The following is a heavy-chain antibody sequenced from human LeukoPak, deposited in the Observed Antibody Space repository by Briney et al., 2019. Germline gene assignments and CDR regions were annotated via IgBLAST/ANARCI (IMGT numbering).Heavy chain of an antibody. D-gene: IGHD1-26*01. J-gene: IGHJ4*02. CDR2: MSPNSGNT. Sequence: ASVKVSCKASGYTFTGYYMHWVRQAPGQGLEWMGWMSPNSGNTGYAQKFQGRVTMTRNTSISTAYMELSSLRSEDTAVYYCARGEGGDYWGQGTLVTVSS. CDR1: GYTFTGYY. CDR3: ARGEGGDY. V-gene: IGHV1-8*02.